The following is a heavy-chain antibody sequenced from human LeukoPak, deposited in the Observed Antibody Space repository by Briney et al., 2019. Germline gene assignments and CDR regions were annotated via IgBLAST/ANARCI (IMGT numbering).Heavy chain of an antibody. J-gene: IGHJ4*02. CDR2: INHSGST. Sequence: SESLSLTCAVYGGSFSGYYWSWIRQPPGKGLEWIGEINHSGSTNYNPSLKSRVTISVDTSKNQFSLKLSSVTAADTAVYYCARLVIVVVTADRYFDYWGQGTLVTVSS. V-gene: IGHV4-34*01. D-gene: IGHD2-21*02. CDR3: ARLVIVVVTADRYFDY. CDR1: GGSFSGYY.